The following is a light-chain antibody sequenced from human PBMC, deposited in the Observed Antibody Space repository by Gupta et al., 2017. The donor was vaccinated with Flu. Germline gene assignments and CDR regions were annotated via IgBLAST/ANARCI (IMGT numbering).Light chain of an antibody. V-gene: IGKV1-39*01. Sequence: DIQMTQSPSSLSASVGDRVTITCRASQSVRSYLHWYQMKPGRAPKLLIYAASILHSGVPSRFRASAPGTDFTLTISGLQPDDYATYYCQQSYDALSLSFGGGTRVDIK. CDR1: QSVRSY. J-gene: IGKJ4*01. CDR3: QQSYDALSLS. CDR2: AAS.